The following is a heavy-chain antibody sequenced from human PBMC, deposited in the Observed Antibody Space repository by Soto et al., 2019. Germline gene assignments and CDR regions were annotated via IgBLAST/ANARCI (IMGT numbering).Heavy chain of an antibody. Sequence: PGGSLRLSCAVSGFTFSIYGMQWVRQAPGKGLECVAGISYDGSDKYYVDSVKGRFTISRDNSKSTLYLQMNSLRAEDTAVYYCARVGGRFVWDVKNDAFDMWGRGTMVTVS. CDR2: ISYDGSDK. J-gene: IGHJ3*02. V-gene: IGHV3-30*03. CDR3: ARVGGRFVWDVKNDAFDM. D-gene: IGHD3-16*01. CDR1: GFTFSIYG.